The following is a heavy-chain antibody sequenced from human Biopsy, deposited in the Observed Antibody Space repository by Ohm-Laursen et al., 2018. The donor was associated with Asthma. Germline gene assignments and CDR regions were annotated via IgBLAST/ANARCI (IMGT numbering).Heavy chain of an antibody. Sequence: PSETLSLTCGVYRGSLRVYVWSWIRQPPGKGLAWIGESNQGGSPTFNPSLKSRVTISRDTSKNQLSLKLRSVTAADTAVYYCASGPEWYGLDVWGQGTTVTVSS. CDR2: SNQGGSP. J-gene: IGHJ6*02. V-gene: IGHV4-34*01. CDR1: RGSLRVYV. CDR3: ASGPEWYGLDV. D-gene: IGHD3-3*01.